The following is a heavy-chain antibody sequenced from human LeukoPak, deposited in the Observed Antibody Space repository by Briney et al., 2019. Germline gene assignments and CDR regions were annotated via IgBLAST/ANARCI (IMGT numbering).Heavy chain of an antibody. Sequence: SETLSLTCTVSGGSISSSSYYWVWIPQPPGKGLEGIGSIYYSGSTYYNPSLKSRVTISVDTSKNQFSLKLTSVTAADTALYYCARVYRDDFWSGFSTHFDYWGQGTLVTVSS. CDR3: ARVYRDDFWSGFSTHFDY. CDR2: IYYSGST. D-gene: IGHD3-3*01. CDR1: GGSISSSSYY. J-gene: IGHJ4*02. V-gene: IGHV4-39*07.